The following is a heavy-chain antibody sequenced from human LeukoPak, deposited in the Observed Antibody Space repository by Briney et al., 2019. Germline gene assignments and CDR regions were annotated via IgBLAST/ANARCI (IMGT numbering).Heavy chain of an antibody. D-gene: IGHD4-17*01. CDR1: GGSISSSSYY. Sequence: KPSETLSLTCTVSGGSISSSSYYWGWIRRPPGKGLEWIGSIYYSGSTYYNPSLKSRVTISVDTSKNQFSLKLSSVTAADTAVYYCARLPIGDYYFDYWGQGTLVTVSS. CDR2: IYYSGST. CDR3: ARLPIGDYYFDY. J-gene: IGHJ4*02. V-gene: IGHV4-39*01.